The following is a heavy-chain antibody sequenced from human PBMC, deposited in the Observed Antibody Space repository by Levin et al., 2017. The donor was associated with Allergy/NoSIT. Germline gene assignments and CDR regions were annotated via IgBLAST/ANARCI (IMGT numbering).Heavy chain of an antibody. V-gene: IGHV1-18*01. D-gene: IGHD1-26*01. CDR1: GYTFTSYG. Sequence: ASVKVSCKASGYTFTSYGINWVRQAPGQGLEWMGWISAYKGNTNYAQKFQGRVTMTTDTSTSTAYMELRSLRTDDPAGYYCARGNANSWWEPYNWFVSWGQGTLVTVTS. J-gene: IGHJ5*01. CDR2: ISAYKGNT. CDR3: ARGNANSWWEPYNWFVS.